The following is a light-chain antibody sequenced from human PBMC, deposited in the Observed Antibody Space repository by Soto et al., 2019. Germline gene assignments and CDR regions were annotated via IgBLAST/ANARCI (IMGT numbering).Light chain of an antibody. CDR1: QTVSIY. CDR2: AAS. V-gene: IGKV1-39*01. CDR3: QQSYSSTWT. J-gene: IGKJ1*01. Sequence: DIQMTQSPSSLSASVGDRVTITCRASQTVSIYLSWYQQKPGKAPKLLISAASGLQSGVPSRFSGSGSGTDFTLTISSLQPEDFATYYCQQSYSSTWTFGQGTKVEIK.